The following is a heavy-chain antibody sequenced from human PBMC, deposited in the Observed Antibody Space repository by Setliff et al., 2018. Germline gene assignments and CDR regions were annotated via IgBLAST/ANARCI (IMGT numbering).Heavy chain of an antibody. V-gene: IGHV4-38-2*01. CDR1: GVSINSGHY. D-gene: IGHD3-3*01. J-gene: IGHJ3*02. CDR2: MSHRGRT. Sequence: PSETLSLTCGVSGVSINSGHYWGWIRQPPGKGLEWIVTMSHRGRTYYNPSLESRVTMSLDTPKNQFSLRLTYVAAADTAVYYCATPRRDDLDTPFDTFDIWGQGTMVTVSS. CDR3: ATPRRDDLDTPFDTFDI.